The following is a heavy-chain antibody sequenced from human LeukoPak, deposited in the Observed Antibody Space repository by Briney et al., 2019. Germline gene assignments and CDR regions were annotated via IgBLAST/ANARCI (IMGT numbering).Heavy chain of an antibody. J-gene: IGHJ5*02. V-gene: IGHV3-21*01. D-gene: IGHD6-19*01. CDR3: ARDKEQWDHWFDP. CDR2: ISSSSSYI. Sequence: GGSLRLSCAASGFTFSSYSMNWVRQAPGKGLEWVSSISSSSSYIYYADSVKGRFTISRDNAKNSLYLQMNSLRAEDTAVYYCARDKEQWDHWFDPWGQGTPVTVSS. CDR1: GFTFSSYS.